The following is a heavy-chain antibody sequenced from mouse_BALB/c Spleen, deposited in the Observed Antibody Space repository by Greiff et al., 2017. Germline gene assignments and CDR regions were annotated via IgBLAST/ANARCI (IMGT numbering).Heavy chain of an antibody. Sequence: QVQLQQPGAELVMPGASVKMSCKASGYTFTDYWMHWVKQRPGQGLEWIGAIDTSDSYTSYNQKFKGKATLTVDESSSTAYMQLSSLTSEDSAVYYCARPGTRVYYAMDYWGQGTSVTVSS. J-gene: IGHJ4*01. D-gene: IGHD4-1*01. CDR3: ARPGTRVYYAMDY. CDR1: GYTFTDYW. V-gene: IGHV1-69*01. CDR2: IDTSDSYT.